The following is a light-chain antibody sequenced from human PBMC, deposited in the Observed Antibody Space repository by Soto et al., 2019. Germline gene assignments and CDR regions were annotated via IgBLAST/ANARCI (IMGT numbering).Light chain of an antibody. Sequence: IVLTQSPGTLSLSPGERASLSCRASQSVSSSLAWYQQKPGQAPRLLIYGASTRATGIPDRFSGSGSGTDFTLTITRLEPEDFVVYYCQQYDSSPRTFGQGTKVEIK. J-gene: IGKJ1*01. CDR2: GAS. CDR3: QQYDSSPRT. V-gene: IGKV3-20*01. CDR1: QSVSSS.